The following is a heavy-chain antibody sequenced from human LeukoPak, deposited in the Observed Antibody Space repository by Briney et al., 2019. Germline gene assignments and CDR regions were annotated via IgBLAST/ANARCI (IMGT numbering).Heavy chain of an antibody. J-gene: IGHJ4*02. Sequence: PGGSLRLSCAASGFTFSSYSMNWVRQAPGKGLEWVSSISSSSSYTYYADSVKGRFTISRDNAKNSLYLQMNSLRAEDTAVYYCARDPGQIDYWGQGTLVTVSS. CDR2: ISSSSSYT. V-gene: IGHV3-21*01. CDR1: GFTFSSYS. CDR3: ARDPGQIDY.